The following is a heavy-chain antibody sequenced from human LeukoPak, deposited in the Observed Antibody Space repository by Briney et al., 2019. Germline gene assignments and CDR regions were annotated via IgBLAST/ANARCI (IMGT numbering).Heavy chain of an antibody. J-gene: IGHJ4*02. D-gene: IGHD3-22*01. CDR2: ISGSGDST. CDR1: GFTFSTNA. Sequence: GGSLRLSCAASGFTFSTNAMNWVRQAPGKGLEWVSAISGSGDSTYHADSVKGRFTISRDNSKNTLYLQMNSLRAEDTAVYYCAKANYYGSSGYYENLDYWGQGTLVTVPS. CDR3: AKANYYGSSGYYENLDY. V-gene: IGHV3-23*01.